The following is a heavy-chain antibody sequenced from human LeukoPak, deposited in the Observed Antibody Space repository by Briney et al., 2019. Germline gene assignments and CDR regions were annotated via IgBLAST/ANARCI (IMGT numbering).Heavy chain of an antibody. V-gene: IGHV4-59*01. J-gene: IGHJ4*02. Sequence: SETLSLTCSVSGCSISNYYWSWIRQPPGKGLEWVAYIHYSGNTNYNPSLKSRVIISVDTSKNQFSLKLASVTAADTAVYYCARVDDTSGYFYKFDYWGQGTLVTVSS. CDR1: GCSISNYY. CDR2: IHYSGNT. CDR3: ARVDDTSGYFYKFDY. D-gene: IGHD3-22*01.